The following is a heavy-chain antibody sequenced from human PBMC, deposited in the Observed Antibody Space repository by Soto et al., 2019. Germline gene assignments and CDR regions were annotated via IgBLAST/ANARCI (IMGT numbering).Heavy chain of an antibody. CDR3: ARRNYYASGRYGHDF. D-gene: IGHD3-10*01. J-gene: IGHJ4*02. CDR2: IYYNGNT. CDR1: GGSIINYY. V-gene: IGHV4-59*01. Sequence: SETLSLTCAVSGGSIINYYWTWIRQSPGKGLEWIGHIYYNGNTNYHPSLKSRVTTSVDTSQNQFSLKVNSVAAAVAPVYYCARRNYYASGRYGHDFWGQGKLVTVSS.